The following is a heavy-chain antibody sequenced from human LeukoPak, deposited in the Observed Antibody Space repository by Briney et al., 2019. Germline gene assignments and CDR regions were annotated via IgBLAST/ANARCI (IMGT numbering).Heavy chain of an antibody. CDR3: AKGPSYNWNDGWFDP. CDR2: IRNDGTNK. D-gene: IGHD1-20*01. CDR1: GFTFSGSG. Sequence: GGSLRLSCAASGFTFSGSGMHWVRQAPGKGLEWEAFIRNDGTNKYYAESVKGRFTISRDNSKHTLYLQMNSLRAEDTAVYYCAKGPSYNWNDGWFDPWGNGILVTVSS. V-gene: IGHV3-30*02. J-gene: IGHJ5*02.